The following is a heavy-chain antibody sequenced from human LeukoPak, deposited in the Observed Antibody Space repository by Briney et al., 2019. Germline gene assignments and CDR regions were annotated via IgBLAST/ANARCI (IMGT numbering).Heavy chain of an antibody. D-gene: IGHD3-22*01. Sequence: SETLSLTCAVYGGSFSSYYWSWIRQPPGKGLEWIGKINYSGGTNYNPSLKSRVTISVDMSKNQFSLKLSSVTVADTAVYYCARLIYYDSSGYLDYWGQGSLVTVSS. CDR3: ARLIYYDSSGYLDY. V-gene: IGHV4-34*01. CDR1: GGSFSSYY. J-gene: IGHJ4*02. CDR2: INYSGGT.